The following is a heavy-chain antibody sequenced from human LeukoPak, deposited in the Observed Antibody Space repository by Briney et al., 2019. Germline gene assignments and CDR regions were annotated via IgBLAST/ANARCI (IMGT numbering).Heavy chain of an antibody. CDR1: GGSFNNYA. D-gene: IGHD6-6*01. J-gene: IGHJ4*02. V-gene: IGHV1-69*05. CDR3: ARTANSARVDRRYNYFDY. CDR2: IIPIFVTT. Sequence: SVKVSCKASGGSFNNYAISWVRQAPGQGLEWMGRIIPIFVTTNYAQKFQGRVTITTDESTSTDYMELSSLRSEDTAVYYCARTANSARVDRRYNYFDYWGQGTLVTISS.